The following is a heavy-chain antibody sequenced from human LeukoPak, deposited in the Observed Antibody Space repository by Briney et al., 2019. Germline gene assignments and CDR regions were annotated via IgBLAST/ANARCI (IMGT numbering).Heavy chain of an antibody. D-gene: IGHD3-10*01. CDR2: ISAYNGNT. J-gene: IGHJ4*02. V-gene: IGHV1-18*01. CDR1: GYTYTSYG. Sequence: ASVKVSCKASGYTYTSYGISWVRHAPGQGLEWMGWISAYNGNTNYAQKLQGRVTMTADTSTSTAYMELRSLRSDDTAVYYCARASELSDFDYWGQGTLVTVSS. CDR3: ARASELSDFDY.